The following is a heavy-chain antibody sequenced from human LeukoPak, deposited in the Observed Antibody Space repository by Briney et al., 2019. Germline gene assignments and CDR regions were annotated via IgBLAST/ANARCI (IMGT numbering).Heavy chain of an antibody. D-gene: IGHD2-2*01. J-gene: IGHJ6*02. CDR2: IYYSGST. V-gene: IGHV4-59*01. CDR3: ARALSSVGYCSSTSCYAAGRYYYGMDV. Sequence: SETLSLTCTVSGGSIRSYYWSWIRQPPGKGLEWLECIYYSGSTNLNPPLKSRVTISVDTSKNQFSLKLSSVTAADTAVYYCARALSSVGYCSSTSCYAAGRYYYGMDVWGQGTTVTVSS. CDR1: GGSIRSYY.